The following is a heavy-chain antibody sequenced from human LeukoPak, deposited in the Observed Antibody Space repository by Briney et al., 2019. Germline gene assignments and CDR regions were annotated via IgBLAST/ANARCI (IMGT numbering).Heavy chain of an antibody. Sequence: GGSLRLSCAASGFTFSGYWMHWVRHAPGKGLVWVSRISSDGSRTIYADSVKGRFTISRDNAKNTLYLQMNSLRAEDTAVYYCARDRGASSSVSYMDVWGKGTTVTVSS. CDR2: ISSDGSRT. J-gene: IGHJ6*03. CDR3: ARDRGASSSVSYMDV. D-gene: IGHD6-25*01. CDR1: GFTFSGYW. V-gene: IGHV3-74*01.